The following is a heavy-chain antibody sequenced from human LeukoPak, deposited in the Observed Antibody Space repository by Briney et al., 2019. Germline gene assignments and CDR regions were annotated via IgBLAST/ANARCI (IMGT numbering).Heavy chain of an antibody. CDR3: AELGITMIGGV. D-gene: IGHD3-10*02. CDR1: GFTFNNYG. Sequence: GGSLRLSCAASGFTFNNYGMHWVRQAPGKGLEWVAFIRYDGSKKYYADSVKGRFTISRDNAKNSLYLQMNSLRAEDTAVYYCAELGITMIGGVWGKGTTVTISS. J-gene: IGHJ6*04. V-gene: IGHV3-30*02. CDR2: IRYDGSKK.